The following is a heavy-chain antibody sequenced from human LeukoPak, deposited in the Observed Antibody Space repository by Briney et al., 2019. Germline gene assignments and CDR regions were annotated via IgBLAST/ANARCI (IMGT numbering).Heavy chain of an antibody. V-gene: IGHV3-30*01. CDR1: GFTFSSYA. J-gene: IGHJ4*02. Sequence: GRSLRLSCAASGFTFSSYAMHWVRQAPGKGLEWVAVISYDGSNKYYADSVKGRFTISRDNSKNTLYLQMNSLRAEDTAVYYCASVVVTAINFDYSGQGTLVTVSS. CDR2: ISYDGSNK. CDR3: ASVVVTAINFDY. D-gene: IGHD2-21*02.